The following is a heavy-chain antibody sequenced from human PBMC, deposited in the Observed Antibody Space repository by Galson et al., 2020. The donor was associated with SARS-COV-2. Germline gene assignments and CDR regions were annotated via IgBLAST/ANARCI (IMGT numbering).Heavy chain of an antibody. J-gene: IGHJ4*02. CDR2: IYWNDDK. CDR3: AHTQGTSSYTH. Sequence: ESGPTLVKPTETLTLTCTLSGILLTTSGVGVGWIRQPPGKALEWLALIYWNDDKRYTPSLNNRLTITKDTSKNEVVLTMTNMDPVDTATYFCAHTQGTSSYTHWGQGTLVTVSS. V-gene: IGHV2-5*01. D-gene: IGHD2-2*02. CDR1: GILLTTSGVG.